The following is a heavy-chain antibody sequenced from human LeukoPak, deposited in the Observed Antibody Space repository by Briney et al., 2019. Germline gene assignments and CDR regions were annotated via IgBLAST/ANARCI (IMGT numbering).Heavy chain of an antibody. D-gene: IGHD2-15*01. J-gene: IGHJ4*02. CDR3: AKDLEGIVVVVAATQDY. Sequence: PGGSLRLSCAASGFTFSSYAMSWVRQAPGRGLEWVSAIRGSGGSTYYADSVKGRFTISRDNSKNTLYLQMNSLRAEDTAVYYCAKDLEGIVVVVAATQDYWGQGTLVTVSS. CDR2: IRGSGGST. V-gene: IGHV3-23*01. CDR1: GFTFSSYA.